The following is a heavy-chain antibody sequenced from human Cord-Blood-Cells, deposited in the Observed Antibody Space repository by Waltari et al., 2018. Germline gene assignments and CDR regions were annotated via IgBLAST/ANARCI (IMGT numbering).Heavy chain of an antibody. V-gene: IGHV1-69*01. CDR1: GGTFSSYA. D-gene: IGHD2-8*02. CDR2: IIPIFGTA. CDR3: ARDQERYCTGGVCYFDY. Sequence: QVQLVQSGAEVKKPGSSVTVSCKASGGTFSSYAISWVRQAPGQGLEWMGGIIPIFGTANYAQKFQGRVTITADESTSTAYMELSSLRSEDTAVYYCARDQERYCTGGVCYFDYWGQGTLVTVSS. J-gene: IGHJ4*02.